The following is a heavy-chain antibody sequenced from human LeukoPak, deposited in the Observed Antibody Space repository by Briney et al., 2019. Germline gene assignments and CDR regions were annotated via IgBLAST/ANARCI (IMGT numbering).Heavy chain of an antibody. Sequence: GESLKISCKGSGYSFTSYWIGWVRQMPGKGLEWMGIIYPGDSDARYSPSFQGQVIISVDKSISTAYLQWSSLKASDTAMYYCARLYGSGSFQKYFDPWGQGTLVTVSS. D-gene: IGHD3-10*01. CDR1: GYSFTSYW. CDR2: IYPGDSDA. V-gene: IGHV5-51*01. J-gene: IGHJ5*02. CDR3: ARLYGSGSFQKYFDP.